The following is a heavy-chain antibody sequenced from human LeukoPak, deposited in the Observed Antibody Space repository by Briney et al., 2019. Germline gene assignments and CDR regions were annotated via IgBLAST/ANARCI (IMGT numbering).Heavy chain of an antibody. CDR2: ISWNSGNI. J-gene: IGHJ3*02. CDR1: GFTFDDYA. V-gene: IGHV3-9*01. D-gene: IGHD3-10*01. Sequence: GGSLRLSCAASGFTFDDYAMHWVRQAPGKGLEWVSGISWNSGNIGYADSVKGRFTISRDNAKNSLYLQMSSLRAEDTALYYCAKVRRITSPIGAFDIWGQGTMVTVSS. CDR3: AKVRRITSPIGAFDI.